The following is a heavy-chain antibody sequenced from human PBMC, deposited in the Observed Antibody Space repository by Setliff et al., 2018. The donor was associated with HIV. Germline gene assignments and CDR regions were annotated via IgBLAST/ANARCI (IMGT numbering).Heavy chain of an antibody. J-gene: IGHJ5*02. CDR3: ARGASIEEYNWFDP. CDR1: GGSITSSNW. CDR2: IYHSGST. D-gene: IGHD6-6*01. V-gene: IGHV4-4*02. Sequence: PSETLSLTCAVSGGSITSSNWWSWVRQPPGKGLEWIGEIYHSGSTKYNPSLRGRVSISVDTSKNQISLKMRFVTAADTAVYYCARGASIEEYNWFDPWGQGTLVTVSS.